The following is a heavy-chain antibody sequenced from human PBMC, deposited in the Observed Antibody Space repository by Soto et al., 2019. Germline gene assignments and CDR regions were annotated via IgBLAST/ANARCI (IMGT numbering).Heavy chain of an antibody. Sequence: PSETLSLTCTVSGGDISTYYWTWIRQPAGKGLEWIGRIYSSGSTKYNPSLKSRVTMSLDTSKNQFSLKLSSVTAADTAVYYCAGPDFSRTTPSKRENYYHYGMDVWGQGTTVTVS. J-gene: IGHJ6*02. CDR3: AGPDFSRTTPSKRENYYHYGMDV. CDR1: GGDISTYY. D-gene: IGHD4-4*01. CDR2: IYSSGST. V-gene: IGHV4-4*07.